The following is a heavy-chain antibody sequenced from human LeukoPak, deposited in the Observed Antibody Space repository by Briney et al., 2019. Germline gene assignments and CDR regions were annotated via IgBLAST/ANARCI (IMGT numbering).Heavy chain of an antibody. CDR3: ATVGSYYDSSGYYVRAFDI. J-gene: IGHJ3*02. CDR1: GYTLTELS. Sequence: ASVKVSCKVSGYTLTELSMHWVRQAPGKGLEWMGGFDPEDGETIYAQKFQGRVTMTEDTSTDTAYMELSSLRSEDTAVYYCATVGSYYDSSGYYVRAFDIWGQGTMVTVSS. V-gene: IGHV1-24*01. D-gene: IGHD3-22*01. CDR2: FDPEDGET.